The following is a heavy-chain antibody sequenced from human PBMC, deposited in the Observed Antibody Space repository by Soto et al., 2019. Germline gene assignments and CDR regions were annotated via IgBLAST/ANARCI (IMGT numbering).Heavy chain of an antibody. CDR3: ARVNCGGDCSFFDY. Sequence: PSETLSLTCTVSGGSISSYYWSWIRQPPGKGLEWIGYIYYSGSTNYNPSLKSRVTISVDTSKNQFSLKLSSVTAADTAVYYCARVNCGGDCSFFDYWGQGTLVTVSS. V-gene: IGHV4-59*01. J-gene: IGHJ4*02. CDR1: GGSISSYY. D-gene: IGHD2-21*02. CDR2: IYYSGST.